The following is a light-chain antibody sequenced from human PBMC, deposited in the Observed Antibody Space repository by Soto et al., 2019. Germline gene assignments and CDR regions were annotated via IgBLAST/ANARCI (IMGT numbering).Light chain of an antibody. CDR3: QQYGSSPWT. J-gene: IGKJ1*01. CDR2: GAS. V-gene: IGKV3-20*01. Sequence: IVLTQSPGTLSLSPGERATLSCRASQSVSSSYLAWYQQKPGQAPRPLIYGASSRAIGIPDRFSGSGSGTDFTLTISRLEPEDFAVYYCQQYGSSPWTFGQGTEVDI. CDR1: QSVSSSY.